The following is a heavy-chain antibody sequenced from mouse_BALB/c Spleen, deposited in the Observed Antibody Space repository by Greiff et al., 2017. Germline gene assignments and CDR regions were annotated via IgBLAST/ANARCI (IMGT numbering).Heavy chain of an antibody. V-gene: IGHV14-4*02. CDR1: GFNIKDYY. D-gene: IGHD1-2*01. J-gene: IGHJ2*01. CDR3: NAGTATYFDY. CDR2: IDPENGDT. Sequence: LVESGAELVRSGASVKLSCTASGFNIKDYYMHWVKQRPEQGLEWIGWIDPENGDTEYAPKFQGKATMTADTSSNTAYLQLSSLTSEDTAVYYCNAGTATYFDYWGQGTTLTVSS.